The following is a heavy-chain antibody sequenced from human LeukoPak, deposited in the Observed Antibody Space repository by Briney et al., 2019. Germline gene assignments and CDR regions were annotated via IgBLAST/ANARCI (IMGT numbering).Heavy chain of an antibody. Sequence: PGGSLRLSCAASGFTFSSYAMHWVRQAPGKGLEWVAVISYDGSNKYYADSVKGRFTISRDNSKNTLYLQMNSLRAEDTAVYYCARERGADYWGQGTLATVSS. CDR3: ARERGADY. D-gene: IGHD1-26*01. V-gene: IGHV3-30-3*01. J-gene: IGHJ4*02. CDR1: GFTFSSYA. CDR2: ISYDGSNK.